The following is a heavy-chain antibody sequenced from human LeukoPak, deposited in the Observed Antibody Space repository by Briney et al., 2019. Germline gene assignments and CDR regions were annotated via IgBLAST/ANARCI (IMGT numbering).Heavy chain of an antibody. V-gene: IGHV1-69*13. CDR3: ANGYRYCTSTRCDFDY. CDR2: IIPIFGTA. Sequence: GASVKVSCKASGGTFSSYAISWVRQAPGQGLEWMGGIIPIFGTANYAQKFQGRVTITADESTSTAYMELSSLRSEDTAVYYCANGYRYCTSTRCDFDYWGQGTLVTVSS. J-gene: IGHJ4*02. D-gene: IGHD2-2*01. CDR1: GGTFSSYA.